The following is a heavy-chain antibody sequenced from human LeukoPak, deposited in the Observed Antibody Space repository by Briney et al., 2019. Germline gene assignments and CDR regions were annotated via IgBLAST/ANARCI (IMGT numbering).Heavy chain of an antibody. CDR2: INPNSGGT. CDR3: ARAPSIAAAGTIWFDP. CDR1: GYTFTSYG. D-gene: IGHD6-13*01. J-gene: IGHJ5*02. V-gene: IGHV1-2*02. Sequence: ASVKVSCKASGYTFTSYGISWVRQAPGQGLEWMGWINPNSGGTNYAQKFQGRVTMTRDTSISTAYMELSRLRSDDTAVYYCARAPSIAAAGTIWFDPWGQGTLVTVSS.